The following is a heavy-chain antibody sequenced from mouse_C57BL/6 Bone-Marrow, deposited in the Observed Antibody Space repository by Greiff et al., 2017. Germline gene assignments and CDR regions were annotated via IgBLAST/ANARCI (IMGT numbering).Heavy chain of an antibody. J-gene: IGHJ4*01. D-gene: IGHD2-3*01. CDR2: IDPSDSYT. V-gene: IGHV1-69*01. CDR1: GYTFTSYW. Sequence: VQLQQPGAELVMPGASVKLSCKASGYTFTSYWMHWVKQRPGQGLEWIGEIDPSDSYTNYNQKFKGKSTLTVDKSSSTAYMQLSSLTSEYSAVYYCARGGGGYSAIYYYAMDYWGQGTSVTVSS. CDR3: ARGGGGYSAIYYYAMDY.